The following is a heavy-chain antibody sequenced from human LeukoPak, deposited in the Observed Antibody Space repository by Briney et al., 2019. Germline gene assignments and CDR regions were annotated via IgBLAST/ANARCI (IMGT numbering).Heavy chain of an antibody. CDR2: NSGGST. CDR1: GFTFSSYA. Sequence: GGSLRLSCGASGFTFSSYAMSWVRQAPGKGLEWVSTNSGGSTYYADSVKGRFTISRDNSKNTLYLQMNSLRAEDTAVYYCANEMKGYYFDYWGQGTLVTVSS. CDR3: ANEMKGYYFDY. V-gene: IGHV3-23*01. J-gene: IGHJ4*02.